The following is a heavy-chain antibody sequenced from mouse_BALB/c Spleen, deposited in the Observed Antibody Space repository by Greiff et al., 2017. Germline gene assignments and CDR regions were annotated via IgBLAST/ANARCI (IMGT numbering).Heavy chain of an antibody. CDR3: ARRYDYDGWFAY. CDR1: GFTFSSYA. J-gene: IGHJ3*01. V-gene: IGHV5-6-5*01. CDR2: ISSGGST. Sequence: EVQVVESGGGLVKPGGSLKLSCAASGFTFSSYAMSWVRQTPEKRLEWVASISSGGSTYYPDSVKGRFTISRDNARNILYLQMSSLRSEDTAMYYCARRYDYDGWFAYWGQGTLVTVSA. D-gene: IGHD2-4*01.